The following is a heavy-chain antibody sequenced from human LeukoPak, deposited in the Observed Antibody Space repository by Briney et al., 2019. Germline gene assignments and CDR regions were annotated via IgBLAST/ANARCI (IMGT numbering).Heavy chain of an antibody. V-gene: IGHV3-7*01. D-gene: IGHD6-19*01. CDR2: VKQDGSEK. J-gene: IGHJ4*02. CDR1: GFTFSSYW. Sequence: GGSLRLSCSASGFTFSSYWVTWVRQAPGKGLEWVANVKQDGSEKNYVDSVKGRFTISRDNAKNSLYLQMNSLRVDDTAVYYCARDCSGYSDYWGQGTLVTVSS. CDR3: ARDCSGYSDY.